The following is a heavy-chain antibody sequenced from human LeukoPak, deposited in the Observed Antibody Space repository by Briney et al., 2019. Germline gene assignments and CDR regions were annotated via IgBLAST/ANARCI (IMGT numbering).Heavy chain of an antibody. CDR1: GFTVRDGD. Sequence: GGSLRLSCAASGFTVRDGDMSWVRQAPGKRLEWLAFIYISGTTFYAASVKGRFTISRDNAKNTVYLQMNNLRAEDTALYYCGRHAYGGSPPLSWGQGALVTVSS. V-gene: IGHV3-53*01. CDR3: GRHAYGGSPPLS. D-gene: IGHD3-10*01. CDR2: IYISGTT. J-gene: IGHJ4*02.